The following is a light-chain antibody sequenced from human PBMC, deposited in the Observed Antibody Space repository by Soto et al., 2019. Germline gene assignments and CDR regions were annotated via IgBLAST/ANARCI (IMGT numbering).Light chain of an antibody. V-gene: IGLV2-14*03. J-gene: IGLJ1*01. CDR1: SSDVGGYNS. CDR2: DVS. CDR3: SSYSTGGSYV. Sequence: QSALTQPASVSGSPGQSIAISCTGTSSDVGGYNSASWYQQHPGKAPKLLIYDVSNRPSGVSNRFSGSKSGNTASLTISGLQAEDEAHYYCSSYSTGGSYVFGTGTKLTVL.